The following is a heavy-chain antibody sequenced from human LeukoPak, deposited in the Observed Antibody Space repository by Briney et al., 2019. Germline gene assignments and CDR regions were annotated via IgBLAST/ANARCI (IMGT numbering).Heavy chain of an antibody. CDR2: FDPEDGET. J-gene: IGHJ4*02. V-gene: IGHV1-24*01. Sequence: ASVKVSCKVSGYTLTELSMHWVRQAPGKGLEWMGGFDPEDGETIYAQKFQGRVTMTEDTSTDTAYMELSSLRSEDTAVYYCAPSIFDSYSGSYFDYWGQGTLVTVSS. CDR1: GYTLTELS. D-gene: IGHD1-26*01. CDR3: APSIFDSYSGSYFDY.